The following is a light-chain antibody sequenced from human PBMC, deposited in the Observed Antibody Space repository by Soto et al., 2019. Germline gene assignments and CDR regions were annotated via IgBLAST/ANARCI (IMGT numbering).Light chain of an antibody. CDR2: NTN. J-gene: IGLJ3*02. V-gene: IGLV1-47*02. CDR3: AAWDNSLSGV. CDR1: SSNIGANY. Sequence: QSVLTQPPSASGTPGQRVTISCSGGSSNIGANYVYWYQLLPGTAPKLLIYNTNQRPSGVPDRFSVSKSGTSASLAISGLRSEDEGEYYCAAWDNSLSGVFGGGTQLTVL.